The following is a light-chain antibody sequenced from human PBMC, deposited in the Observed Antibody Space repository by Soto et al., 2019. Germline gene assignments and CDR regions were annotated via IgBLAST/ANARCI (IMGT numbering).Light chain of an antibody. V-gene: IGLV2-14*01. CDR1: SSDVGGYNY. CDR3: SSYTRSSTGV. Sequence: QSVLTQPASVSGSPGQSITISCTGTSSDVGGYNYVSWYQQHPGKVPKLMIYEVSNRPSGVSNRFSGSKSGNTASLTISGLQAEDEGDYYCSSYTRSSTGVFGGGTKLTVL. J-gene: IGLJ3*02. CDR2: EVS.